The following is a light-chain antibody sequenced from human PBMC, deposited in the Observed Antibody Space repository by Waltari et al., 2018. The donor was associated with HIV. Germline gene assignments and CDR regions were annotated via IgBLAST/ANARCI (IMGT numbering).Light chain of an antibody. CDR3: QHYGNSPFT. V-gene: IGKV3-20*01. Sequence: EVVLTQSPGTLSLSPGDRAILSCRASQSISNESVGLYQQKLGQAPRLLIYGASSSATGVPDRFSGSVSGTDFTLTISRLEPEDFAVYYCQHYGNSPFTFGQGTKL. CDR1: QSISNES. J-gene: IGKJ2*01. CDR2: GAS.